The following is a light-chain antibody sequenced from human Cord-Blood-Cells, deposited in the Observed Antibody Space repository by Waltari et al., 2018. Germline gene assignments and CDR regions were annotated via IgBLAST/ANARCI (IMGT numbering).Light chain of an antibody. CDR3: AAWDDSLNGPV. J-gene: IGLJ3*02. CDR1: SSNIGSNT. V-gene: IGLV1-44*01. CDR2: RNN. Sequence: QSVLTQPPSASGTPGQRVTIPCSGRSSNIGSNTLNWYQQHPGTAPKLLIYRNNQRPSGVPDRFSGSQSGTSASLAISGLQAEDEADYYCAAWDDSLNGPVFGGGTKLTVL.